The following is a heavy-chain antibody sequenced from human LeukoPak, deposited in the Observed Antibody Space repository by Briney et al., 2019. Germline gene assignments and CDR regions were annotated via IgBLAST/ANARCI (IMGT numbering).Heavy chain of an antibody. V-gene: IGHV4-34*01. D-gene: IGHD5-18*01. CDR1: GGSFSGYY. Sequence: SETLSLTCAVYGGSFSGYYWSWIRQPPGKGLEWIGEINHSGSTNYNPSLKSRVTISVDTSKNQFPLKLSSVTAADTAVYYCARGGYSYGKFDYWGQGTLVTVSS. J-gene: IGHJ4*02. CDR2: INHSGST. CDR3: ARGGYSYGKFDY.